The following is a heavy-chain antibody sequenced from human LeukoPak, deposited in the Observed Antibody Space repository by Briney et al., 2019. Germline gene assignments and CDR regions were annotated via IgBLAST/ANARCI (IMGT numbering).Heavy chain of an antibody. J-gene: IGHJ5*02. D-gene: IGHD1/OR15-1a*01. CDR2: ISSNGGST. CDR1: GFTFSSYA. CDR3: ARDGFGTGFDP. V-gene: IGHV3-64*01. Sequence: QPGGSLRLSCAASGFTFSSYAMHWVRQAPGKGLEYVSAISSNGGSTYYANSVKGRFTISRDNSKNTLYLQMGSLRAEDMAVYYCARDGFGTGFDPWGQGTLVTVSS.